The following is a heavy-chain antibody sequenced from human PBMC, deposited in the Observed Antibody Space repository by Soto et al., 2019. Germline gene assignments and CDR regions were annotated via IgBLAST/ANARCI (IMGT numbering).Heavy chain of an antibody. D-gene: IGHD1-26*01. CDR1: GFTFSTW. CDR2: INSDATHT. V-gene: IGHV3-74*01. CDR3: ARDKGTDGSYYPFFDY. J-gene: IGHJ4*02. Sequence: PGGSLRLSCAASGFTFSTWMHWIRQVPGKGLEWVSRINSDATHTYYADSVKGRLTISRDNAKNSLYLQVTSLRAEDTAVYYCARDKGTDGSYYPFFDYWGQGTVVTVSS.